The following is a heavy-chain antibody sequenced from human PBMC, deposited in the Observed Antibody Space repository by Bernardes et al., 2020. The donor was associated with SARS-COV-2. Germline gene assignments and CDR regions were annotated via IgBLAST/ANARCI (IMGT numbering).Heavy chain of an antibody. CDR3: VRAVRRKQLVGVNWFDP. CDR1: GYTFTSYD. CDR2: MNPNSGNT. D-gene: IGHD6-6*01. V-gene: IGHV1-8*01. Sequence: ASVKVSCKASGYTFTSYDINWVRQATGQGLEWMGWMNPNSGNTGYAQKFQGRVTMTRNTSISTAYMELSSLRSEDTAVYYCVRAVRRKQLVGVNWFDPWGQGTLVTVSS. J-gene: IGHJ5*02.